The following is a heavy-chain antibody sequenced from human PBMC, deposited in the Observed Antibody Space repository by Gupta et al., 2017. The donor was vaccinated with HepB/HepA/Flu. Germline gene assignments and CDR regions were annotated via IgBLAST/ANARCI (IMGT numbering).Heavy chain of an antibody. D-gene: IGHD3-9*01. CDR3: ARLHCDSLTGKYYFDY. CDR2: IKRRDDDYAK. V-gene: IGHV3-73*02. CDR1: GFTLSGSD. J-gene: IGHJ4*02. Sequence: EVQLVQSGGGRVQPGGSLKRSCAASGFTLSGSDVHWVRQASGKGLEWVGRIKRRDDDYAKAYGASVKDRFIISRDDSENMAYLQMNSLKTEDTAVYYCARLHCDSLTGKYYFDYWGQGTLVTVSS.